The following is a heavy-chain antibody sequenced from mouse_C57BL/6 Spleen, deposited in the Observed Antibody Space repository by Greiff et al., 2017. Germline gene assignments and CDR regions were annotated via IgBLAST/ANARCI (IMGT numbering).Heavy chain of an antibody. CDR3: AIHSNYVPREAMDY. J-gene: IGHJ4*01. D-gene: IGHD2-5*01. Sequence: QVHVKQPGAELVKPGASVKVSCKASGYTFTSYWMHWVKQRPGQGLEWIGRIHPSDSDTNYNQKFKGKATLTVDKSSSTAYMQLSSLTSEDSAVYYCAIHSNYVPREAMDYWGQGTSVTVSS. V-gene: IGHV1-74*01. CDR2: IHPSDSDT. CDR1: GYTFTSYW.